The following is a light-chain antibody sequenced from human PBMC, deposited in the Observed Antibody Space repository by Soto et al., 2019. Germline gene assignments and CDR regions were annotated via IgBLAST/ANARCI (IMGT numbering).Light chain of an antibody. Sequence: QPVLTQPPSASGSPGQSVTISCTGTSSDVGGYNYVSWYQQHPGKAPKLMIYEVNKRPSGVPDRFSGSKSGNTASLTVSGLQAEDEADYYCKSYEGSNIYVFGTGTKVTVL. CDR3: KSYEGSNIYV. CDR2: EVN. J-gene: IGLJ1*01. CDR1: SSDVGGYNY. V-gene: IGLV2-8*01.